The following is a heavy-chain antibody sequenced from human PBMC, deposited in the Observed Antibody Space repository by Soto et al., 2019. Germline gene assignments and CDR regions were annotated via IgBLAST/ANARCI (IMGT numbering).Heavy chain of an antibody. Sequence: SETLSLTCAVYDGSFIGYYWNWIRQPPGKGLEGIGEINHSGSTNYNPSLKSRVTILVDTSKNQFSLKLNSVTAADTAVYYCARGSRVRGVITQWGQGTLVTVSS. D-gene: IGHD3-10*01. CDR1: DGSFIGYY. CDR2: INHSGST. CDR3: ARGSRVRGVITQ. V-gene: IGHV4-34*01. J-gene: IGHJ4*02.